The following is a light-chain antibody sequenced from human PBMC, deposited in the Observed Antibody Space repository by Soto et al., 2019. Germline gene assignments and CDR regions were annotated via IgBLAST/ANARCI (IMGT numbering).Light chain of an antibody. CDR2: KAS. J-gene: IGKJ1*01. CDR3: QQYNSYSWT. V-gene: IGKV1-5*03. CDR1: QSIGSW. Sequence: DIQMTQSPSTLSASVGDRVTITCRASQSIGSWLAWHQQKPGKAPKLLIYKASSLESGVPSRFSGSGSGTEFTLTISSLQPDDFATYYCQQYNSYSWTFGQGTKVDIK.